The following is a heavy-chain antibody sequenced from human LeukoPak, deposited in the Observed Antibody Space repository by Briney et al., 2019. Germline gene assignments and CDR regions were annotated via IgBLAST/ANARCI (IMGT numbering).Heavy chain of an antibody. CDR1: GFTFSSYA. CDR3: ARGAYSGYDYFDY. CDR2: ISSNGGST. J-gene: IGHJ4*02. V-gene: IGHV3-64*01. Sequence: GGSLRLPCAASGFTFSSYAMHWVRQAPGKGLEYVSAISSNGGSTYYANSVKGRFTISRDNSKNTLYLQMGSLRAEDMAVYYCARGAYSGYDYFDYWGQGTLVTVSS. D-gene: IGHD5-12*01.